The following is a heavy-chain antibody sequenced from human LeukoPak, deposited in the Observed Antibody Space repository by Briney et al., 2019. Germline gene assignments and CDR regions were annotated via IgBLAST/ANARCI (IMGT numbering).Heavy chain of an antibody. CDR2: ISSSGSTI. J-gene: IGHJ6*04. CDR3: AELGITMIGGV. D-gene: IGHD3-10*02. V-gene: IGHV3-48*03. CDR1: GFTFSSYE. Sequence: LGGSLRLSCAASGFTFSSYEMNWVRQAPGKVLEWVSYISSSGSTIYYADSVKGRFTISRDNAKNSLYLQMNSLRAEDTAVYYCAELGITMIGGVWGKGTTVTISS.